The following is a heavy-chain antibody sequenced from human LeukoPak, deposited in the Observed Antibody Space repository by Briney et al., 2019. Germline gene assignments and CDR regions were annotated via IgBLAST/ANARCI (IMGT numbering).Heavy chain of an antibody. CDR3: ALTWIAAAGLYFDY. Sequence: SETLSLTCTVSGGSISSYYWSWIRQPPGKGLEWIGYIYYSGSTNYNPSLKGRVTISVDTSKNQFSLKLSSVTAADTAVYYCALTWIAAAGLYFDYWGQGTLVTVSS. CDR2: IYYSGST. J-gene: IGHJ4*02. V-gene: IGHV4-59*01. D-gene: IGHD6-13*01. CDR1: GGSISSYY.